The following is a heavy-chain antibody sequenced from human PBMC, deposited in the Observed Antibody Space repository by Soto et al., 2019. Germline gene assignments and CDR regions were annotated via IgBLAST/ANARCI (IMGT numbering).Heavy chain of an antibody. Sequence: SETLSLTCTVSGGSISSSSYYWGWIRQPPGKGLEWIGSIYYSGSTYYNPSLKSRVTISVDTSKNQFSLKLSSVTAADTAVYYCARADYDSSGYYWAYNWFDPWGQGTLVTVSS. V-gene: IGHV4-39*07. J-gene: IGHJ5*02. CDR2: IYYSGST. CDR1: GGSISSSSYY. D-gene: IGHD3-22*01. CDR3: ARADYDSSGYYWAYNWFDP.